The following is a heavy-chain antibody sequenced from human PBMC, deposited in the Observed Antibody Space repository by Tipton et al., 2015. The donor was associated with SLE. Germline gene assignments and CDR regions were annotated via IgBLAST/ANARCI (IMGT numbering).Heavy chain of an antibody. CDR1: GASISSRDW. CDR3: ARSAVGTTSFFDY. J-gene: IGHJ4*02. CDR2: IYHSGST. D-gene: IGHD1-7*01. V-gene: IGHV4-4*02. Sequence: TLSLTCAVSGASISSRDWWSWVRQPPGKGLEWIGEIYHSGSTNYNPSLKSRVTMSVDKSQNHFSLKLTSVTAADTAVYYCARSAVGTTSFFDYWGQGTLVTVSS.